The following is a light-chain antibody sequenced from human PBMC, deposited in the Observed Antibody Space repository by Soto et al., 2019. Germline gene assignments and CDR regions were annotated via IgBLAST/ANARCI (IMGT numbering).Light chain of an antibody. CDR2: KAS. Sequence: DIQMTQSPSTLSASVRDRVTITCRASQTISSWLAWFQQRPGRAPKFLIYKASSLKNGVPLRFSGSGSGTQFTLTNSSLQPDDCATYYCQQYENYWTFGQGTNVDIK. J-gene: IGKJ1*01. CDR1: QTISSW. CDR3: QQYENYWT. V-gene: IGKV1-5*03.